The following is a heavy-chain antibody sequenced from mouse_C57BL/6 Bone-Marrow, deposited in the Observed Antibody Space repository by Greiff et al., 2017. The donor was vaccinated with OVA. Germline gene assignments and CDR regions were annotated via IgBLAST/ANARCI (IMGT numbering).Heavy chain of an antibody. Sequence: EVMLVESGGGLVKPGGSLKLSCAASGFTFSSYAMSWVRQTPEKRLEWVATISDGGSYTYYPDNVKGRFTISRDNAKNNLYLQMSHLKSEDTAMYYCARADYYGSHWYFDVWGTGTTVTVSS. CDR3: ARADYYGSHWYFDV. J-gene: IGHJ1*03. V-gene: IGHV5-4*03. CDR1: GFTFSSYA. CDR2: ISDGGSYT. D-gene: IGHD1-1*01.